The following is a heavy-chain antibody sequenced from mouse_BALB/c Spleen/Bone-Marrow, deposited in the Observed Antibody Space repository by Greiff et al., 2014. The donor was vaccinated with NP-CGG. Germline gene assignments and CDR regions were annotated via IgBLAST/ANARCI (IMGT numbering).Heavy chain of an antibody. CDR3: ARAGYDGYPWYFDV. V-gene: IGHV5-15*02. J-gene: IGHJ1*01. CDR2: ISNLAYSI. Sequence: DVKLVESGGGLVQPGGSRKLSCAASGFTFSDYGMSWVRQAPGKGPKWVAFISNLAYSIYYADTVTGRFTISRENAKNTLYLEISRLRSEDSAMYYCARAGYDGYPWYFDVWGAGTTVTVSS. CDR1: GFTFSDYG. D-gene: IGHD2-3*01.